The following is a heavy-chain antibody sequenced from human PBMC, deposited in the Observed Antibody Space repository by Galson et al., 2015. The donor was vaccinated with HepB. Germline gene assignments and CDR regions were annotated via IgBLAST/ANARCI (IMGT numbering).Heavy chain of an antibody. V-gene: IGHV3-53*01. CDR3: ARGGRRDYDYVWGSLEFDY. J-gene: IGHJ4*02. D-gene: IGHD3-16*01. Sequence: SLRLSCAASGFTVSSNYMNWVRQAPGKGLEWVSVIYSGGYTYYADSVKGRFTISRDNSKNTLYLQMNSLRAEDTAVYYCARGGRRDYDYVWGSLEFDYWGQGTLVTVSS. CDR2: IYSGGYT. CDR1: GFTVSSNY.